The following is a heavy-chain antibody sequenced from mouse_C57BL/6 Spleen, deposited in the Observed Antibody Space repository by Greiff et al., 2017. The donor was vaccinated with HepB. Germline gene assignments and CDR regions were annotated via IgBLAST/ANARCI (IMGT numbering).Heavy chain of an antibody. V-gene: IGHV14-4*01. Sequence: EVQLVESGAELVRPGASVKLSCTASGFNIKDDYMHWVKQRPEQGLEWIGWIDPDNGDTEYASKFQGKATITADTSSNTAYLQLSSLTSEDTAVYYCTTPFYYGSSYDAMDYWGQGTSVTVSS. CDR1: GFNIKDDY. CDR3: TTPFYYGSSYDAMDY. J-gene: IGHJ4*01. D-gene: IGHD1-1*01. CDR2: IDPDNGDT.